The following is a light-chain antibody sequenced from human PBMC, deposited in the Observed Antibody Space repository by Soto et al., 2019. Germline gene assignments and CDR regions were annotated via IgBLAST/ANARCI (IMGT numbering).Light chain of an antibody. CDR1: QRVSNY. V-gene: IGKV1-39*01. J-gene: IGKJ1*01. CDR3: LQTYTSLTWT. CDR2: AAS. Sequence: DIKMTQSPSSLSASVGDRVTITCRASQRVSNYLQWYQQKSGHAPKLLVYAASSLHSGVPSRFSGSGSGTDFTLTISSLQPEDFATYYCLQTYTSLTWTFGQGTKVEI.